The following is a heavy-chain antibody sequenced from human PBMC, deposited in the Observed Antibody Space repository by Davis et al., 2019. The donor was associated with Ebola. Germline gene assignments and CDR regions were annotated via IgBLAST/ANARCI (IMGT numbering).Heavy chain of an antibody. Sequence: GESLKISRAASGFTFSSYWMHWVRQAPGKGLVWVSRINSDGSSTSYADSVKGRFTISRDNAKNSLYLQMNSLRAEDTAVYYCARDMSNWNYVFDYWGQGTLVTVSS. CDR1: GFTFSSYW. V-gene: IGHV3-74*01. CDR3: ARDMSNWNYVFDY. CDR2: INSDGSST. J-gene: IGHJ4*02. D-gene: IGHD1-7*01.